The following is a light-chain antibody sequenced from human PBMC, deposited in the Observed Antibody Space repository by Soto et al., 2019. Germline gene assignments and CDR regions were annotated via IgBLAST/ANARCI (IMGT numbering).Light chain of an antibody. CDR3: QQYNDYSN. Sequence: DIQITQSPSTLSASVGDRVTITCRASQSISTWLAWYQQKPGKAPKLLISDASHWASGVPSRFTGSGSGTEFTLTISSLQPDDSATFYCQQYNDYSNFGQGTKLEI. CDR1: QSISTW. V-gene: IGKV1-5*01. J-gene: IGKJ2*01. CDR2: DAS.